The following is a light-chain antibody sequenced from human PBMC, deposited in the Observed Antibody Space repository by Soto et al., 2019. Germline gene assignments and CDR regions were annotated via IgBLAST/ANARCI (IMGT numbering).Light chain of an antibody. CDR2: AVT. CDR1: SSDVGGYNY. CDR3: SSYTSSSTL. V-gene: IGLV2-14*01. Sequence: QSVLTRPASVSGSPGQSITISCTGTSSDVGGYNYVSWYQQHPGKAPKLMIYAVTDRPSGVSSRFSGSKSGNTASLTISGLQAEDEADYYCSSYTSSSTLFGTGTKLTVL. J-gene: IGLJ1*01.